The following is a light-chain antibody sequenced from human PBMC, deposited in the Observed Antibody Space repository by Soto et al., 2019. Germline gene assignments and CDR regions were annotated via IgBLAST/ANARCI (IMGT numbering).Light chain of an antibody. V-gene: IGKV3-15*01. J-gene: IGKJ1*01. CDR2: GAS. CDR3: QQYNNWST. Sequence: EIVLTQSPGTLSFSPGEGATLSCRASQSVSSNLAWYQQKPGQAPRLLIYGASTRATGIPARFSGSGSGTEFTLTISSLQSEDFAVYYCQQYNNWSTFGQGTKVDI. CDR1: QSVSSN.